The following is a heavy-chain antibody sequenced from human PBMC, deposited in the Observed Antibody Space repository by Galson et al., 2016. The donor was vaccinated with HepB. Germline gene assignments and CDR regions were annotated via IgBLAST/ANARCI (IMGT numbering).Heavy chain of an antibody. Sequence: SVKVSCKASGYSFISHSIHWVRQAPGQGLGWMGIINPSGGITTYAQKFKGRVTMTRDTSTSTVYMELSSLRSDDTAVYYCARAPLFGSGRRHLDSWGQGTLVTVSS. J-gene: IGHJ4*02. CDR3: ARAPLFGSGRRHLDS. CDR2: INPSGGIT. V-gene: IGHV1-46*01. CDR1: GYSFISHS. D-gene: IGHD3-10*01.